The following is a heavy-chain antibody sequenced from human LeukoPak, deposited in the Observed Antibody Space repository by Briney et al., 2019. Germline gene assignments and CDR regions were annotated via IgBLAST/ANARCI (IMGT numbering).Heavy chain of an antibody. CDR2: INWNGGST. CDR3: ARCYTVVTGTGNGAFDI. D-gene: IGHD2-21*02. V-gene: IGHV3-20*04. J-gene: IGHJ3*02. Sequence: GGSLRLSCAASGFTFDDYGMSWVRQAPGKGLGWVSGINWNGGSTGYADSVKGRFTISRDNAKNSLYLQMNSLRAEDTALYYCARCYTVVTGTGNGAFDIWGQGTMVTVSS. CDR1: GFTFDDYG.